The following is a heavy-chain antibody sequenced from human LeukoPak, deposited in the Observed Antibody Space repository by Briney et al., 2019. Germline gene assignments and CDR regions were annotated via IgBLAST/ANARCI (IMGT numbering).Heavy chain of an antibody. CDR2: ISKDGKEK. D-gene: IGHD2-2*01. J-gene: IGHJ6*03. V-gene: IGHV3-30*04. CDR3: ARIGYCSSTSCPGYYYMDV. Sequence: AGGSLRLSCAASGFTFSSYAMHWVRQAPGKGLEWVTVISKDGKEKRYADSMKGRITISRDNSENTLYLQMNSLRGEDTAVYYCARIGYCSSTSCPGYYYMDVWGKGTTVTVSS. CDR1: GFTFSSYA.